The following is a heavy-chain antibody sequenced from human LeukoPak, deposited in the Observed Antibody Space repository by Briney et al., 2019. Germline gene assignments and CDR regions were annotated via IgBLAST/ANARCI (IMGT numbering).Heavy chain of an antibody. D-gene: IGHD3-10*01. V-gene: IGHV4-59*01. CDR3: ARVPYYHGSGGYYYYGMDV. Sequence: SETLSLTCTASGASISSYYWSWIRQPPAKGLEWIGYIYYSGSTGYNPSLQSRVTLSVDTSKNQFSLELRSLTAADTAVYYCARVPYYHGSGGYYYYGMDVWGQGTTVTVSS. CDR1: GASISSYY. CDR2: IYYSGST. J-gene: IGHJ6*02.